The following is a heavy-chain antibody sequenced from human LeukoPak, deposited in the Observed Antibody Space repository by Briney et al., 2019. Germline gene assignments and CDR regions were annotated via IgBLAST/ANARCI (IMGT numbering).Heavy chain of an antibody. J-gene: IGHJ6*02. Sequence: ASVKVSCKASGYTFTSYGISWVRQAPGQGLERMGWISAYNGNTNYAQKLQGRVTMTTDTSTSTAYMELRSLRSDDTAVYYCARAGDIVVVPAAIAHYYYGMDVWGQGTTVTVSS. D-gene: IGHD2-2*01. CDR2: ISAYNGNT. CDR3: ARAGDIVVVPAAIAHYYYGMDV. CDR1: GYTFTSYG. V-gene: IGHV1-18*01.